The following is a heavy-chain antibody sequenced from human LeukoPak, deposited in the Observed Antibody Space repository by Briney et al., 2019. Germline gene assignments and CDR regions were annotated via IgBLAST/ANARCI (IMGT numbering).Heavy chain of an antibody. J-gene: IGHJ4*02. D-gene: IGHD1-1*01. V-gene: IGHV1-69*05. Sequence: SVKVSCKASGGDFSTYTMTWVRQAPGQGLEWMGGVVPLLGSPDYAQKFQDRLTITTDESTNTAYMELHSLRSEDTAVYYCAREVRTGTLDDWGRGTLVIVSS. CDR2: VVPLLGSP. CDR3: AREVRTGTLDD. CDR1: GGDFSTYT.